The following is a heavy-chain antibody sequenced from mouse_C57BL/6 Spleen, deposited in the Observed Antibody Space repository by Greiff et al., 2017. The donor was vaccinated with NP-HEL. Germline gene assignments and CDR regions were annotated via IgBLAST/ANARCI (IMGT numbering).Heavy chain of an antibody. J-gene: IGHJ2*01. D-gene: IGHD4-1*01. CDR2: IFPRSGNT. CDR3: ATGTRGYYFDY. V-gene: IGHV1-81*01. CDR1: GYTFTSYG. Sequence: QVQLQQSGAELARPGASVKLSCKASGYTFTSYGISWVKQRTGQGLEWIGEIFPRSGNTYYNEKFKGKATLTADKSSSTAYMELRSLTSEDSAVYFCATGTRGYYFDYWGKGTTLTVSS.